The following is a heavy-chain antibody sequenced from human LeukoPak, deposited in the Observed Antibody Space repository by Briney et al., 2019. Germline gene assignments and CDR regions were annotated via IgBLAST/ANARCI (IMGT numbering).Heavy chain of an antibody. Sequence: GASVKVSCKASGYTFTGYYMHWVRQAPGQGLEWMGWINPNSGGTNYAQKFQGRVTMTRDTSISTAYMELSRLRSDDTAVYYCARLEYCTNGVCYTIDYWGQGTLATVSS. D-gene: IGHD2-8*01. CDR3: ARLEYCTNGVCYTIDY. CDR2: INPNSGGT. CDR1: GYTFTGYY. J-gene: IGHJ4*02. V-gene: IGHV1-2*02.